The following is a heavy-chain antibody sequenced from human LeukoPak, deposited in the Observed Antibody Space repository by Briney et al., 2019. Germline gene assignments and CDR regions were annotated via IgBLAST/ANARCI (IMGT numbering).Heavy chain of an antibody. CDR1: GFTFSSYS. J-gene: IGHJ4*02. CDR3: AKAGITMVRGVKPLYFDY. D-gene: IGHD3-10*01. Sequence: GGSLRLSCAASGFTFSSYSMNWVRQAPGKGLEWVSSISSSSSYIYYADSVKGRFTISRDNSKNTLYLQMNSLRAEDTAVYYCAKAGITMVRGVKPLYFDYWGQGTLVTVSS. V-gene: IGHV3-21*04. CDR2: ISSSSSYI.